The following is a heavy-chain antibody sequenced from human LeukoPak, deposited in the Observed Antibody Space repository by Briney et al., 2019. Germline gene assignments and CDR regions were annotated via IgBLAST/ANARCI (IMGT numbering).Heavy chain of an antibody. Sequence: PSETLSLTCTVAGGSMSGYYWSWIRQPPGKGLEWIGYMFYSGTTRYNPSLMSRVTLSADTSRNHFSLKLSSVTAADTAVYYCARRGTLTGFFDYWGQGTLVTVSS. D-gene: IGHD1-1*01. V-gene: IGHV4-59*12. CDR2: MFYSGTT. CDR3: ARRGTLTGFFDY. J-gene: IGHJ4*02. CDR1: GGSMSGYY.